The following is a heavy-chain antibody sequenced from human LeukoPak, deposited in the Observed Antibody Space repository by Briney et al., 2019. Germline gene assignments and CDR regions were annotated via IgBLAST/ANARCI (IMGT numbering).Heavy chain of an antibody. CDR3: AREGRLGDLYYYGMDV. J-gene: IGHJ6*02. CDR1: GYTFTGYY. D-gene: IGHD2-21*02. CDR2: INPNSGGT. Sequence: ASVKVSCKASGYTFTGYYMHWVRQAPGQGLEWMGWINPNSGGTNHAQKFQGRVTMTRDTSISTAYMELSRLRSDDTAVYYCAREGRLGDLYYYGMDVWGQGTTVTVSS. V-gene: IGHV1-2*02.